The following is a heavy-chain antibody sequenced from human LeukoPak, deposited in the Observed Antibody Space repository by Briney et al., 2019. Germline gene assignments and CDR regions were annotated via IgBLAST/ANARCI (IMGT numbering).Heavy chain of an antibody. CDR2: IYYSGST. J-gene: IGHJ4*02. V-gene: IGHV4-30-4*07. CDR3: ARVAPATMGYFDY. D-gene: IGHD3-16*01. Sequence: TLSLTCAVSGGSISSGGYSWSWIRQPPGKGLEWIGYIYYSGSTYYNPSLKSRVTISVDTSKNQFSLKLSSVTAADTAVYYCARVAPATMGYFDYWGQGTLVTVSS. CDR1: GGSISSGGYS.